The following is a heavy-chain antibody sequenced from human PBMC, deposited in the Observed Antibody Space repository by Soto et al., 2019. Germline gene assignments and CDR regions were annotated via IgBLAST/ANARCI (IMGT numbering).Heavy chain of an antibody. CDR2: IYYSGST. CDR3: AREGRSSSWYRYFDY. D-gene: IGHD6-13*01. J-gene: IGHJ4*02. V-gene: IGHV4-30-4*01. CDR1: GGSISSGDYY. Sequence: PSETLSLTCTVSGGSISSGDYYWSWIRQPPGKGLEWIGYIYYSGSTYYNPSLKSRVTISVDTSKNQFSLKLSSVTAADTAVYYCAREGRSSSWYRYFDYWGQGTLVTV.